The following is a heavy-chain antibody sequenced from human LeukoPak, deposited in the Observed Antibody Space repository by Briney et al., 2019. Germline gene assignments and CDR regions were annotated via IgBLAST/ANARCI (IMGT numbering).Heavy chain of an antibody. J-gene: IGHJ6*02. V-gene: IGHV4-59*01. Sequence: SETLSLTCTVSGGSISSYYWSWIRQPPGKGLEWIGYIYYSGSTNYNPSLKSRVTISTDTSKNQFSLMLSSVTAADTAVYYCARDKVRSGMDVWGQGTTVAVSS. CDR3: ARDKVRSGMDV. D-gene: IGHD3-10*01. CDR1: GGSISSYY. CDR2: IYYSGST.